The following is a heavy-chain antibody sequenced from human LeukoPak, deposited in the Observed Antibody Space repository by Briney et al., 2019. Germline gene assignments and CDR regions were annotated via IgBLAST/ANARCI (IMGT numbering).Heavy chain of an antibody. CDR1: GGTFSSYA. D-gene: IGHD1-26*01. CDR3: ARVGTHEGFDP. V-gene: IGHV1-69*04. J-gene: IGHJ5*02. Sequence: ASVKVSCKASGGTFSSYAISWVRQAPGQGLEWMGRIIPILGIANYAQKFQGRVTITADKSTSTAYMELSSLRSEDTAVYYCARVGTHEGFDPWGQGTLVTVPS. CDR2: IIPILGIA.